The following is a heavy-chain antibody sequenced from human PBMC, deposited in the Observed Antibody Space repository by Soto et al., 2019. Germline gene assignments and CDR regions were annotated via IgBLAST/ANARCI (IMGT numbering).Heavy chain of an antibody. V-gene: IGHV1-69*04. J-gene: IGHJ6*02. CDR1: GGTFSRYS. D-gene: IGHD2-2*01. Sequence: SVKVSCKASGGTFSRYSITWVRQASGHGLEWIGRIIPIVGIASYAQKFQGRVTITADESTSTAYMELSSLRSDDTAVYYCAREDRDRETGLVPAAIDGMDVWGQ. CDR3: AREDRDRETGLVPAAIDGMDV. CDR2: IIPIVGIA.